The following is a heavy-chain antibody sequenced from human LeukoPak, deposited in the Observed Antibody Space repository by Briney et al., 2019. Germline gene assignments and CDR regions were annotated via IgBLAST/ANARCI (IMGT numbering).Heavy chain of an antibody. CDR2: IYYSGST. CDR1: GGSISSYY. J-gene: IGHJ2*01. CDR3: ARDATGANWYFDL. D-gene: IGHD2-15*01. Sequence: SETLSLTCTVSGGSISSYYWSWIRQPPGKGPEWIGYIYYSGSTNYNPSLKSRVTISLDRSKNQFSLKLNSVTAADTAVYYCARDATGANWYFDLWGRGTLVTVSS. V-gene: IGHV4-59*01.